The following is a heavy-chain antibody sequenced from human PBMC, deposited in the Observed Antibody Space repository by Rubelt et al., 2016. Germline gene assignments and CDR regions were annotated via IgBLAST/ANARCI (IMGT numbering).Heavy chain of an antibody. V-gene: IGHV4-59*08. D-gene: IGHD3-22*01. J-gene: IGHJ4*02. CDR3: ARRFTSNAYDSSGYYFDY. CDR2: IYYSGST. Sequence: IYYSGSTNYNPSLKSRVTISVDTSKNQFSLKLSSVTAADTAVYYCARRFTSNAYDSSGYYFDYWGQGTLVTVSS.